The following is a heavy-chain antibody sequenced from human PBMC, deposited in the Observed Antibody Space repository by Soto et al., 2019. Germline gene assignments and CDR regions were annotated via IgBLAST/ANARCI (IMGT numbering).Heavy chain of an antibody. CDR3: ARGSPVATDY. V-gene: IGHV4-30-2*01. CDR1: GGSISSGGYS. D-gene: IGHD2-21*02. CDR2: IYHSGST. J-gene: IGHJ4*02. Sequence: SETLSLTCAVSGGSISSGGYSWSWIRQPPGKGLEWIGYIYHSGSTYYNPSLKSRVTISVDRSKNQFSLKLSSVTAADTAVYYCARGSPVATDYWVQGTLVTVSS.